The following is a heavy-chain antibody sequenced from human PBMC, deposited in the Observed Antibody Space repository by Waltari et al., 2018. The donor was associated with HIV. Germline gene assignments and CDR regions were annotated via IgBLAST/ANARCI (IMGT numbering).Heavy chain of an antibody. CDR1: GFPFRSYS. V-gene: IGHV3-48*01. Sequence: EVQLVESGGGLVQPGGSLRLSCAASGFPFRSYSMNWVRQAPGKGLEWVSYIISSSRTIYYAESVKGLFTISRDNAKTSLYLRMNRLRAEDTAVYYWASASGCFWGDDAFDIWGQGTMVTVSS. D-gene: IGHD1-26*01. J-gene: IGHJ3*02. CDR2: IISSSRTI. CDR3: ASASGCFWGDDAFDI.